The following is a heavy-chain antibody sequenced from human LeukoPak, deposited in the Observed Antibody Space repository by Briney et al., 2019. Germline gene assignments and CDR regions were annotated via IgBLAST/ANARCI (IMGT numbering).Heavy chain of an antibody. V-gene: IGHV3-7*03. CDR3: ARDGEYCSSTSCYYPNWFDP. D-gene: IGHD2-2*01. CDR1: GFIFNKYW. Sequence: SGGSLRLSCTASGFIFNKYWMTWVRQLPGEAPVWVANIKEDGREIHYLDSVKGRFTISRDNARNSLYLQMNSLRVEDTARYYCARDGEYCSSTSCYYPNWFDPWGQGTLVTVSS. CDR2: IKEDGREI. J-gene: IGHJ5*02.